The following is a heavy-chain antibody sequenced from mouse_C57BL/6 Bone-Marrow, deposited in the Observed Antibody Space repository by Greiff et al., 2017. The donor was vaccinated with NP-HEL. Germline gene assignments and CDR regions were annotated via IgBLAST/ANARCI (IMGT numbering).Heavy chain of an antibody. J-gene: IGHJ4*01. D-gene: IGHD1-1*01. V-gene: IGHV2-5*01. Sequence: VQLQQSGPGLVQPSQSLSITCTVSGFSLTSYGVHWVRQSPGKGLEWLGVIWRGGSTDYNAAFMSRLSINKDNSKSQVFFKMNSLQADDTAIYYWAKKGHYYGPYYYAMDYWGQGTSVTVSS. CDR2: IWRGGST. CDR3: AKKGHYYGPYYYAMDY. CDR1: GFSLTSYG.